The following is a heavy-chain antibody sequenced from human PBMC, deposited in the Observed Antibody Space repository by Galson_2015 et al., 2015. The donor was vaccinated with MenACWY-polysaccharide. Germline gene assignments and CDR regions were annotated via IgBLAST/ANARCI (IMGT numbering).Heavy chain of an antibody. CDR3: AKDKLGSDYGDYSLYFDY. V-gene: IGHV3-9*01. D-gene: IGHD4-17*01. Sequence: SLRLCYAASGVTLDDYAQRWCRPARALGLECLAGDRWASGRVGNADSVKGRFTISRDNAKNSLYLQMNSLRAEDTALYYCAKDKLGSDYGDYSLYFDYWGQGTLVTVSS. CDR2: DRWASGRV. J-gene: IGHJ4*02. CDR1: GVTLDDYA.